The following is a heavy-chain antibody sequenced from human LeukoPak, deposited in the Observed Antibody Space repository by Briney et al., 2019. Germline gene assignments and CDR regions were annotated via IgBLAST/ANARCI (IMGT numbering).Heavy chain of an antibody. V-gene: IGHV3-30*04. CDR3: ARAAQRGYCSGGSCDFRNYFDY. J-gene: IGHJ4*02. D-gene: IGHD2-15*01. Sequence: GGSLRLSCAASGFTFSSYAMHWVRQAPGKGLEWVAVISYDGSNKYYADSVKGRFTISRDNSKNTPYLQMNSLRAEDTAVYYCARAAQRGYCSGGSCDFRNYFDYWGQGTLVTVSS. CDR2: ISYDGSNK. CDR1: GFTFSSYA.